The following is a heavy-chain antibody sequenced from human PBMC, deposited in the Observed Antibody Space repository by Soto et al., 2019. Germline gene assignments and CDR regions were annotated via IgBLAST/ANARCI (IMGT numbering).Heavy chain of an antibody. CDR1: GFTFIGYG. CDR2: INSDGSST. J-gene: IGHJ5*02. CDR3: ARGSFGPYNWFDP. D-gene: IGHD3-10*01. Sequence: GGSLRLSFAASGFTFIGYGWHGVGKLPGKGLVWVSRINSDGSSTSYADSVKGRFTISRDNAKNTLYLQMNSLRAEDTAVYYCARGSFGPYNWFDPWGQGTLVTVSS. V-gene: IGHV3-74*01.